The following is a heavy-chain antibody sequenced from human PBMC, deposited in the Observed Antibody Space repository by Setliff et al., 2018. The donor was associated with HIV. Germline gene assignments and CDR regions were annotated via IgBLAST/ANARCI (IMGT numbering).Heavy chain of an antibody. Sequence: PSETLSLTCAVYGGSFSTYFWSWIRQPPGKGLEWIGDITHGGSTNYNPSLGSRVTISIDTSKNQFSLKLNSVTAADTAVYYCARGLATADSWGQGTLVTVSS. CDR3: ARGLATADS. CDR1: GGSFSTYF. CDR2: ITHGGST. V-gene: IGHV4-34*01. D-gene: IGHD3-3*02. J-gene: IGHJ5*01.